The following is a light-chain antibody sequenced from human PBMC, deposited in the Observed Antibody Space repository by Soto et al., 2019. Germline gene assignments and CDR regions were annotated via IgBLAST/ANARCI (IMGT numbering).Light chain of an antibody. V-gene: IGLV3-21*04. CDR2: YDN. J-gene: IGLJ2*01. CDR1: NIGSKS. CDR3: QVWDSSSDHVV. Sequence: VLTQPPSVSVAPGKTARITCGGNNIGSKSVHWYQQKPGQAPVLVIYYDNDRPSGIPERFSGSNSGNTATLTISRVEAGDEADYYCQVWDSSSDHVVFGGGTKVTVL.